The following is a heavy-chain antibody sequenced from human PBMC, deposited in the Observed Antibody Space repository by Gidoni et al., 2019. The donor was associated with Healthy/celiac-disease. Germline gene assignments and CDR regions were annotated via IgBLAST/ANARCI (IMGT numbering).Heavy chain of an antibody. CDR1: GGSISSSSYY. Sequence: QLQLQESGPGLVKPSETLSRTCTVSGGSISSSSYYWGWIRQPPGQGLEWIGSIYYSGSTYYNPSLKRRVTISVDTSKNQFSLKLSSVTAADTAVYYCARPLDRGATPGYWGQGTLVTVSS. J-gene: IGHJ4*02. V-gene: IGHV4-39*01. D-gene: IGHD1-26*01. CDR3: ARPLDRGATPGY. CDR2: IYYSGST.